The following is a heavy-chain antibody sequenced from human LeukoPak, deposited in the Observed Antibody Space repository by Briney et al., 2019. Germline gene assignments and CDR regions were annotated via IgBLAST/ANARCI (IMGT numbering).Heavy chain of an antibody. D-gene: IGHD2-2*01. J-gene: IGHJ5*02. CDR2: IYYSGSS. Sequence: PSETLSLTCTVSGGSISSYYWSWIRQPPGKGLEWIGYIYYSGSSNYNPSLKSRVTMSVDTSKNQFSLKLSSVTAADTAVYYCARGAYCGSTSCYRAYARFDPWGQGTLVTVSS. CDR1: GGSISSYY. CDR3: ARGAYCGSTSCYRAYARFDP. V-gene: IGHV4-59*01.